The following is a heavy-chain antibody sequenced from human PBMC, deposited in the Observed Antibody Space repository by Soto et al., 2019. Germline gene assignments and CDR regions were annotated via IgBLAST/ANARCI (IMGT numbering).Heavy chain of an antibody. V-gene: IGHV4-34*01. D-gene: IGHD3-16*01. J-gene: IGHJ4*02. CDR3: ARDAQSYYYKITQYYFDS. Sequence: SETLSLTCTVYGGSFSGYYWNWVRQSPRKGLEWIGEINHSGNTNYNPSLKGRVTISVDASKNQFSLNVFSVTATDAAVYYCARDAQSYYYKITQYYFDSWGQGTLVTVSS. CDR2: INHSGNT. CDR1: GGSFSGYY.